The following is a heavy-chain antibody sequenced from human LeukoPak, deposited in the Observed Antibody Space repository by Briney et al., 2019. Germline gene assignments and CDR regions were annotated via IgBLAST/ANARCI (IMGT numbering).Heavy chain of an antibody. Sequence: SVKVSCKASGGTFSSYAISWVRQAPGQGLEWMGGIIPIFGTANYAQKFQGRVTITAGESTSTAYMELSSLRSEDTAVYYCARESGGSSSSRTYYYGMDVWGQGTTVTVSS. CDR3: ARESGGSSSSRTYYYGMDV. CDR2: IIPIFGTA. V-gene: IGHV1-69*13. CDR1: GGTFSSYA. D-gene: IGHD6-13*01. J-gene: IGHJ6*02.